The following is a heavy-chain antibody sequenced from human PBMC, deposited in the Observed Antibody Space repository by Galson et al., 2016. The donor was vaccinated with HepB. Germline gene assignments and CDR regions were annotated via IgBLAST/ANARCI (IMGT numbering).Heavy chain of an antibody. CDR3: ARDRTYLISALLDNILTAYHARGVFDI. CDR1: GGSIRSTDYY. J-gene: IGHJ3*02. CDR2: IYYNGST. V-gene: IGHV4-30-4*01. Sequence: TLSLTCTVSGGSIRSTDYYWSWMRQSPGKGLEWIGHIYYNGSTDYNSSLKSRVTMSVDTSKNQFSLKLSSVTAADTAVYFCARDRTYLISALLDNILTAYHARGVFDIWGQGRMVTVSS. D-gene: IGHD3-9*01.